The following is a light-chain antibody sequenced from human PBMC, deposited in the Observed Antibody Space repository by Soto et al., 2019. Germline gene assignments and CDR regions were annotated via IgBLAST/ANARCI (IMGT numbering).Light chain of an antibody. CDR1: SSDVGGYNY. Sequence: QSALTQPASVSGSPGQSITISCTGTSSDVGGYNYVSWYQQHPGKAPKLMIYDVSNRPSGVSNRFSGSKSGNTASLTISGLQAEDEADYYCSSYTSSSPLVFGGGTKVTVL. V-gene: IGLV2-14*01. CDR3: SSYTSSSPLV. J-gene: IGLJ2*01. CDR2: DVS.